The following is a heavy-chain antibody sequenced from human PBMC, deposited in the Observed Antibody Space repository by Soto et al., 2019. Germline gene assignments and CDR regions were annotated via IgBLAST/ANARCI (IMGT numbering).Heavy chain of an antibody. V-gene: IGHV1-69*13. CDR2: IIPIFGTA. Sequence: SVKVSCKASGGTFSSYAISWVRQAPGQGLEWMGGIIPIFGTANYAQKFQGRVTITADESTSTAYMELSSLRSEDTAVYYCARAVRQEGMTTVTTRAVFDYWGQGTLVTVSS. CDR1: GGTFSSYA. CDR3: ARAVRQEGMTTVTTRAVFDY. J-gene: IGHJ4*02. D-gene: IGHD4-4*01.